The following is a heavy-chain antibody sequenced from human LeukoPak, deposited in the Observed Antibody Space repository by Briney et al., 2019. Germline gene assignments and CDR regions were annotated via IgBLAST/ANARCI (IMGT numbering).Heavy chain of an antibody. V-gene: IGHV4-34*01. Sequence: PGGSLRLSCAASGLTFNTYPMAWVRQAPGKGLEWIGEINHSGSTNYNPSLKSRVTISVDTSKNQFSLKLSSVTAADTAVYYCARGSYDFWSGHQNPPLYWGQGTLVTVSS. CDR2: INHSGST. CDR1: GLTFNTYP. CDR3: ARGSYDFWSGHQNPPLY. J-gene: IGHJ4*02. D-gene: IGHD3-3*01.